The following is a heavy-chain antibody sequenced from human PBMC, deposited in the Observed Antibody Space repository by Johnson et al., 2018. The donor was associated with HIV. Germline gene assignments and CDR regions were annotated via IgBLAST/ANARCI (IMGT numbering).Heavy chain of an antibody. CDR1: GFTFSSYD. CDR2: IGTAGYT. Sequence: VQLVESGGGLVQPGGSLRLSCAVSGFTFSSYDMHWVRQGTGKGLEWVSEIGTAGYTYYPYSVKGRFTISRDNSKNTLYLQMNSLRLEDTAVYYCAREKIKGYAFDIWGQGTMVTVSS. CDR3: AREKIKGYAFDI. D-gene: IGHD3-16*01. V-gene: IGHV3-13*01. J-gene: IGHJ3*02.